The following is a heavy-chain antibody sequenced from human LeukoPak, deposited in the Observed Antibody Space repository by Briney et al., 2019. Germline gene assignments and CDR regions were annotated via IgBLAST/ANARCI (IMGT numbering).Heavy chain of an antibody. D-gene: IGHD1-26*01. CDR1: GDSVRSDSHY. J-gene: IGHJ4*02. V-gene: IGHV4-61*01. CDR2: VYYSGRT. Sequence: SETLSLTCSVSGDSVRSDSHYWSWIRQPPGKGLEWIGNVYYSGRTAYNPSLKSRATISVDTSKNQFSLKLSSVTAADTAVYYCAVRAGSYSNFDYWGQGTLVTVSS. CDR3: AVRAGSYSNFDY.